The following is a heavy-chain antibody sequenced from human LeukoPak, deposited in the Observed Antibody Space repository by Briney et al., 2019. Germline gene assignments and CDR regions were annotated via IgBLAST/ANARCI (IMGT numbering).Heavy chain of an antibody. Sequence: KVSCKASGGTFSSYAISWVRQAPGQGLEWMGGIIPIFGTANYAQKFQGRVTITTDESTSTAYMELSSLRSEDTAVYYCARRGSTRGGFDYWGQGTLVTVSS. CDR1: GGTFSSYA. CDR2: IIPIFGTA. CDR3: ARRGSTRGGFDY. J-gene: IGHJ4*02. V-gene: IGHV1-69*05. D-gene: IGHD2-2*01.